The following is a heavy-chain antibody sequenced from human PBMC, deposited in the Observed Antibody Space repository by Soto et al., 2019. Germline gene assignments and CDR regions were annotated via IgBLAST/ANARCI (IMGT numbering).Heavy chain of an antibody. CDR2: ISSGGSTM. CDR1: GFTFSNYE. J-gene: IGHJ5*02. Sequence: GGSLRLSCAASGFTFSNYEMNWVRQAPGKGLEWVSYISSGGSTMYYADSVKGRFTISRDNAKNSLYLQMNSLRAEDAAVYYCARNRELYYDGSRAHNSWGQGTLVTVSS. CDR3: ARNRELYYDGSRAHNS. D-gene: IGHD3-22*01. V-gene: IGHV3-48*03.